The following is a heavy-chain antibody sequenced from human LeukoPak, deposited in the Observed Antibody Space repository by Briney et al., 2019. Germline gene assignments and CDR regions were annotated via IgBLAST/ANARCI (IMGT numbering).Heavy chain of an antibody. CDR3: ARESGSYLQ. D-gene: IGHD1-26*01. Sequence: GGSLRLSCAASGFTVSTNYMTWVRQAPGKGLDWVSIINTGGYTYYIDSVKGRFTISRDKSENTLYLQMTFLNVEDTAVYYCARESGSYLQWGQGTLVTVSS. V-gene: IGHV3-53*01. CDR1: GFTVSTNY. J-gene: IGHJ4*02. CDR2: INTGGYT.